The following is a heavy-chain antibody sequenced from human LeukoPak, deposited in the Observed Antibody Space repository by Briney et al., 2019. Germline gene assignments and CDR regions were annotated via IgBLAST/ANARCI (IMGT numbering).Heavy chain of an antibody. CDR2: IRSKAYGGTT. Sequence: GRSLRLSCTASGFTFGDYAMSWVRQAPGKGLEWVGFIRSKAYGGTTEYAASVKGRFTIPRDDSKSIAYLQMNSLKTEDTAVYYCTREYSGSYFDYWGQGTLVTVSS. CDR3: TREYSGSYFDY. V-gene: IGHV3-49*04. CDR1: GFTFGDYA. D-gene: IGHD1-26*01. J-gene: IGHJ4*02.